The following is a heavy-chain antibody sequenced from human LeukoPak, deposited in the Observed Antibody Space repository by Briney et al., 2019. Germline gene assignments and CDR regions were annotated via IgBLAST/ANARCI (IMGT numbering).Heavy chain of an antibody. J-gene: IGHJ4*02. CDR1: GYSFTSYW. Sequence: GESLKISCKGSGYSFTSYWIGWVRQMPGKGLEWMGIIYPGDSDTRYSPSFQGQVTISDDKSISTAHLQWSSLKASDTAMYYCARARHDILTGSAHSFDYWGQGTLVTVSS. CDR3: ARARHDILTGSAHSFDY. V-gene: IGHV5-51*01. CDR2: IYPGDSDT. D-gene: IGHD3-9*01.